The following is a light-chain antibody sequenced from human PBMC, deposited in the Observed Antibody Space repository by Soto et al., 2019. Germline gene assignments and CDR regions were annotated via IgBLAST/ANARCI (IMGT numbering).Light chain of an antibody. J-gene: IGKJ1*01. V-gene: IGKV3-20*01. CDR2: GAS. CDR3: HHYEA. CDR1: QSVSRSY. Sequence: EIVLTQSPGTLSLSPGDRATLSCRASQSVSRSYLGWYQQNPGQAPRLLMFGASIRAAGVPDRFSGSGSGTEFTLTISRLEPEDFTVYYCHHYEAFGQGTKVDIK.